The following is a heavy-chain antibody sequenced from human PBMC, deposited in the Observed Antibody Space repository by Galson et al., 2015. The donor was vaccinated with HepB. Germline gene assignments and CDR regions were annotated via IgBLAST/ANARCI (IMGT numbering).Heavy chain of an antibody. CDR1: AGSITPYY. J-gene: IGHJ4*02. CDR3: AGSREMDTSSYYFDY. D-gene: IGHD2-15*01. V-gene: IGHV4-59*08. Sequence: ETLSLTCNVSAGSITPYYWSWIRQPPGKGLEWIGYVYYTGTNSHNPSLKSRVSISSATSKNQFSRRLTSVTAADSAVYFCAGSREMDTSSYYFDYWGQGALVSVSS. CDR2: VYYTGTN.